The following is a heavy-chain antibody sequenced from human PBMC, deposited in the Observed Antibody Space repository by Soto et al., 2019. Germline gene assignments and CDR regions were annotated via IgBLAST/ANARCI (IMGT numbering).Heavy chain of an antibody. V-gene: IGHV3-33*01. CDR3: ARRQISPPRRGAASARAGMDV. J-gene: IGHJ6*01. D-gene: IGHD6-13*01. Sequence: QVQLVESGGGVVQPGRSLRLSCAASGFNFNNYGMHWVRQAPGKGLEWVADIWNDGNGYYYANSVKGRFTISRDNSKNTLYLQISSLRAEDTAVYYCARRQISPPRRGAASARAGMDVWGQGTTVTVSS. CDR2: IWNDGNGY. CDR1: GFNFNNYG.